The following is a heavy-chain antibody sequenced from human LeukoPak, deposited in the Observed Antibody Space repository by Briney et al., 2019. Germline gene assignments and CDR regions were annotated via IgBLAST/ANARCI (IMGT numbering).Heavy chain of an antibody. CDR3: ARDMNGLT. V-gene: IGHV3-74*01. Sequence: GGSLRLSCATSGFIFGNYRMHWVRHAPGKGLVWVSRINSDGSGTDYAESVKGRFTISRDNAKNILYLHMSSLRVEDTAVYYCARDMNGLTWGQGTLVTVSS. J-gene: IGHJ5*02. D-gene: IGHD1-1*01. CDR2: INSDGSGT. CDR1: GFIFGNYR.